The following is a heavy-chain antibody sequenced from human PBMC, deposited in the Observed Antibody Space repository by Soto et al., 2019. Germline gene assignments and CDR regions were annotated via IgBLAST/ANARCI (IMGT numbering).Heavy chain of an antibody. D-gene: IGHD5-12*01. Sequence: QVQLQQWGAGLLKPSETLSLTCAVYGGSFSGYYWSWIRQPPGKGLEWIGEINHSGSTNYNPSLKSRVTISVDTSKNQFSLKLSSVTAADTAVYYCARVWYSGYDWRMDVWGQGTTVTVSS. CDR2: INHSGST. CDR1: GGSFSGYY. J-gene: IGHJ6*02. V-gene: IGHV4-34*01. CDR3: ARVWYSGYDWRMDV.